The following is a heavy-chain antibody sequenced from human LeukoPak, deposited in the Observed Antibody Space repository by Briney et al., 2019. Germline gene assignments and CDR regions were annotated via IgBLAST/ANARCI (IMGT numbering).Heavy chain of an antibody. CDR2: INPSGGST. D-gene: IGHD2-15*01. J-gene: IGHJ5*02. V-gene: IGHV1-46*01. CDR3: ARDHQRYCSGGSCYSDNWFDP. CDR1: GYTFTSYY. Sequence: ASVKVSCKASGYTFTSYYMHWVRQAPGQGLEWMGIINPSGGSTSYAQKFQGRVTMTRDTSISTAYMELSRLRSDDTAVYYCARDHQRYCSGGSCYSDNWFDPWGQGTLVTVSS.